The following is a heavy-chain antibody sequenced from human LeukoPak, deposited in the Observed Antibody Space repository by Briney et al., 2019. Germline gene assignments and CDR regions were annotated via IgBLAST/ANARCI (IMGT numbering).Heavy chain of an antibody. CDR3: AKDRAVAGDIDY. V-gene: IGHV3-23*01. D-gene: IGHD6-19*01. CDR2: ITGRSDKT. CDR1: GFNFNKYD. J-gene: IGHJ4*02. Sequence: PGGSLTLSCAASGFNFNKYDMTWARQAPGKGLEWVSTITGRSDKTYYTDSVKGRFVTSRDNSKDTLYLQMNSLRAEDTAVYYCAKDRAVAGDIDYWGQGTLVTVSS.